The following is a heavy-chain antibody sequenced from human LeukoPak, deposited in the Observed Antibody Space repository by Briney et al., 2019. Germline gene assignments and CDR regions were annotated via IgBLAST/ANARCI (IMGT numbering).Heavy chain of an antibody. Sequence: ASVKVSCKASGYTFTSYDINWVRQAPGQGLEWMGWMNPNSGNTGYAQKFQGRVTITRNTSISTAYMELSSLRSEDTAVYYCARGKISTMVRGVMFGSAYYYYYMDVWGKGTTVTVSS. CDR2: MNPNSGNT. D-gene: IGHD3-10*01. V-gene: IGHV1-8*03. J-gene: IGHJ6*03. CDR3: ARGKISTMVRGVMFGSAYYYYYMDV. CDR1: GYTFTSYD.